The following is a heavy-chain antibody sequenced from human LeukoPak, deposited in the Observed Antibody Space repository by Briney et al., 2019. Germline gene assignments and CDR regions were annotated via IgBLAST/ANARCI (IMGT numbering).Heavy chain of an antibody. J-gene: IGHJ6*03. CDR1: GFTFSSYA. D-gene: IGHD3-10*01. Sequence: GGSLRLSCAASGFTFSSYAMSWVRQAPGKGLEWVSAISGSGGSTYYADSLKGRFTISRDNSKNTLYLQMNSLRAEDTAVYYCAKDPFFGDYYYYYMDVWGKGTTVTVSS. V-gene: IGHV3-23*01. CDR3: AKDPFFGDYYYYYMDV. CDR2: ISGSGGST.